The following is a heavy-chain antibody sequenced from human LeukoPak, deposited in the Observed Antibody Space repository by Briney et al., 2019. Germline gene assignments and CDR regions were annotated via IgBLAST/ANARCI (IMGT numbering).Heavy chain of an antibody. CDR1: GFTFSSYG. CDR2: IWYDGSNK. D-gene: IGHD4-17*01. J-gene: IGHJ6*03. CDR3: ARVTVTTETSYYYYMDV. V-gene: IGHV3-33*01. Sequence: PGRSLRLSCAASGFTFSSYGMHWVRQAPGKGLEWVAVIWYDGSNKYYADSVKGRFTISRDNSKNTLYLQMNSLRAEDTAVYYCARVTVTTETSYYYYMDVWGKGTTVTVSS.